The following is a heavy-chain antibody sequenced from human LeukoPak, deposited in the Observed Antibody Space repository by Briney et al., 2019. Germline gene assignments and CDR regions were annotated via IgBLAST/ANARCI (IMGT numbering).Heavy chain of an antibody. V-gene: IGHV3-23*01. CDR2: ISGSGGST. D-gene: IGHD6-19*01. J-gene: IGHJ3*02. CDR1: GFTFSSYA. CDR3: AKDLEQWLVRGWAFDI. Sequence: GGSLRLSCAASGFTFSSYAMSWVRQAPGKGLEWVSAISGSGGSTYYADSVKGRFTISRDNSKNTLYLQMNSLRAEDTAVYYYAKDLEQWLVRGWAFDIWGQGTMVTVSS.